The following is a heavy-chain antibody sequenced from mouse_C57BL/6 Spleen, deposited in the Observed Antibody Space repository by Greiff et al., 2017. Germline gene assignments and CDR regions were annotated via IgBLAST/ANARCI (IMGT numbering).Heavy chain of an antibody. J-gene: IGHJ1*03. CDR2: INPSNGGT. CDR1: GYTFTSYW. V-gene: IGHV1-53*01. CDR3: ARPYYGSSYPYFDV. Sequence: QVQLQQPGTELVKPGASVKLSCKASGYTFTSYWMHWVKQRPGQGLEWIGNINPSNGGTNYNEKFKSKATLTVDKSSSTAYLQLSSLTSEDSAVYYCARPYYGSSYPYFDVWGTGTTVTVSS. D-gene: IGHD1-1*01.